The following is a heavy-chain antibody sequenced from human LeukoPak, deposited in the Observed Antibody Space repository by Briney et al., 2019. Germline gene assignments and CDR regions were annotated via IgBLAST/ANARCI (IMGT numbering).Heavy chain of an antibody. V-gene: IGHV4-4*07. D-gene: IGHD3-10*01. CDR1: GGSISSYY. Sequence: SETLSLTCTVSGGSISSYYWSWIRQPAGKGLEWIGRIYTSGSTNYNPSLKSRVTMSVDTSKNQFSLKLSSVTAADTAVYYCARDLGYGSGSYSIFDYWGQGTLVTVSS. CDR3: ARDLGYGSGSYSIFDY. CDR2: IYTSGST. J-gene: IGHJ4*02.